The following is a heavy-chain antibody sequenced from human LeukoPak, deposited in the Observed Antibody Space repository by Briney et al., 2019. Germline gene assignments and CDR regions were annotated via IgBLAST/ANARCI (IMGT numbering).Heavy chain of an antibody. J-gene: IGHJ4*02. Sequence: PSETLSLTCTVSGGSISSYCWSWIRQPPGKGLEWIGYIFYSGSTNYNPSLKSRVTISVDTSKNQFSLKLSSVTAADTAVYYCVRSDDFWSGYYGYWGQGTLVTVSS. V-gene: IGHV4-59*01. D-gene: IGHD3-3*01. CDR1: GGSISSYC. CDR3: VRSDDFWSGYYGY. CDR2: IFYSGST.